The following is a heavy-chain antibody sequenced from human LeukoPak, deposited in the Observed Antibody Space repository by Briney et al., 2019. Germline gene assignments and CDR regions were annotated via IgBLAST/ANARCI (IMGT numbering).Heavy chain of an antibody. D-gene: IGHD6-13*01. V-gene: IGHV1-8*03. CDR3: ARIAAAGTFNDY. CDR2: MNPNSGNT. Sequence: ASVKVSCKASGYTFTSYDIKWMRQAPGQGLEWMGWMNPNSGNTGYAQKFQGRVTITRNTSISTAYMELSSLRSEDTAVYYCARIAAAGTFNDYWGQGTLVTVSS. CDR1: GYTFTSYD. J-gene: IGHJ4*02.